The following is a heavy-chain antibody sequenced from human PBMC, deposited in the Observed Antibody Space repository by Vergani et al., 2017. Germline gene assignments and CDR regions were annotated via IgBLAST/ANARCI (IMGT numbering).Heavy chain of an antibody. CDR2: INHSGST. V-gene: IGHV4-34*01. CDR1: GGSFSGYY. Sequence: QVQLQQWGAGLLKPSETLSLTCAVYGGSFSGYYWSWIRQPPGKGLEWIGEINHSGSTNYNPSLKSRVTISVDTSKTQFSLKLSSVTAADTAVYYCAKANPRNSGYDYLYDYHAMDVWGQGTTVTVAS. J-gene: IGHJ6*02. D-gene: IGHD5-12*01. CDR3: AKANPRNSGYDYLYDYHAMDV.